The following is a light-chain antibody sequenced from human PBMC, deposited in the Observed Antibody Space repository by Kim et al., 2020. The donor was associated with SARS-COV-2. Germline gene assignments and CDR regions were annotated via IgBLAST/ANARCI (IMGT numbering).Light chain of an antibody. CDR3: NSRDSSGNLYV. Sequence: SSELTQDPAVSVALAPTVSFTCQGDSLRTYYAGWYQQKPGQAPVLVIYGKNNRPSGIPDRFSGSSSGDTASLTITGAQAEDEADYYCNSRDSSGNLYVFGTGTKVTVL. J-gene: IGLJ1*01. CDR2: GKN. CDR1: SLRTYY. V-gene: IGLV3-19*01.